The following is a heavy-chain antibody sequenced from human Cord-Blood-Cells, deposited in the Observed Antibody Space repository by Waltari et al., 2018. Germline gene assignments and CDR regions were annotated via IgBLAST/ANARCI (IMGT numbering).Heavy chain of an antibody. CDR2: IYYSGST. CDR1: GGSVSSGSSY. Sequence: QVQLQESGPGLVKPSETLSLTCTVSGGSVSSGSSYWSWIRQPQGKGLEWIGYIYYSGSTNYNPSLKSRVTISVDTSKNQFSLKLSSVTAADTAVYYCAEDPGGDAFDIWGQGTMVTVSS. V-gene: IGHV4-61*01. J-gene: IGHJ3*02. CDR3: AEDPGGDAFDI. D-gene: IGHD3-10*01.